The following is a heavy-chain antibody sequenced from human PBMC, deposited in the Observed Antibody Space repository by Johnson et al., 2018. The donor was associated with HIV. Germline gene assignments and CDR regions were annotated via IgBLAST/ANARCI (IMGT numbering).Heavy chain of an antibody. CDR3: AKDIRADNRGSAFDI. J-gene: IGHJ3*02. CDR1: GFTFDDYA. Sequence: VQLVESGGGLVQPGRSLRLSCAASGFTFDDYAVHWVRQPPGKGLEWVSGISWNSDSLDYAASLRGRFTISRDNAKNSLYLQMNRLRPEDTALYYCAKDIRADNRGSAFDIWGQGTMVTVSS. V-gene: IGHV3-9*01. CDR2: ISWNSDSL. D-gene: IGHD3-10*01.